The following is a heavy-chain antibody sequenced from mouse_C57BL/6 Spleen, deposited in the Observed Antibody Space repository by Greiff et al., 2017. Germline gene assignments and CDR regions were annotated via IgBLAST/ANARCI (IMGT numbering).Heavy chain of an antibody. CDR1: GYTFTSYW. CDR2: IDPNSGGT. J-gene: IGHJ4*01. V-gene: IGHV1-72*01. D-gene: IGHD1-1*01. CDR3: ARAKLYYYGSSYDYAMDY. Sequence: VKLQQPGAELVKPGASVKLSCKASGYTFTSYWMHWVKQRPGRGLEWIGRIDPNSGGTKYNEKFKSKATLTVDKPSSTAYMQLSSLTSEDSAVYYCARAKLYYYGSSYDYAMDYWGQGTSVTVSS.